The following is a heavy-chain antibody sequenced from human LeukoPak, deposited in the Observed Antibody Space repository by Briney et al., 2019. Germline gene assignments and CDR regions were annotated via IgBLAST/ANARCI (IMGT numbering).Heavy chain of an antibody. J-gene: IGHJ4*02. D-gene: IGHD2-15*01. Sequence: PGGSLRLSCAASGFTFSSYGMHWVRQAPGKGLDWVALIRYDEGNKYYADSVKGRFTISSDNSKNTLYLQLNSLRAEDTAVFYCPPMLGDCSGGSCSVVDNWGQGTLVTVSS. CDR2: IRYDEGNK. CDR1: GFTFSSYG. V-gene: IGHV3-30*02. CDR3: PPMLGDCSGGSCSVVDN.